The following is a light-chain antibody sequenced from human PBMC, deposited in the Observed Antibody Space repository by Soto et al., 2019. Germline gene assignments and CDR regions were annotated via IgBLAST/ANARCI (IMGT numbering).Light chain of an antibody. V-gene: IGLV1-44*01. CDR2: TNN. Sequence: SVLTQPPSASGTPGQSMIISCSGSTSNIESHSVNWFQQVPGTAPRLLIITNNQRPSGVPDRFSGSKSGASASLAISGLQSEDEATYYCATWDDSRKGVFGTGTKVTVL. CDR3: ATWDDSRKGV. J-gene: IGLJ1*01. CDR1: TSNIESHS.